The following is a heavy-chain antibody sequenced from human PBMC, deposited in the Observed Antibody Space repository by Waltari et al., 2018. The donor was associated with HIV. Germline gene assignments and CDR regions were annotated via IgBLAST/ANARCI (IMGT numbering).Heavy chain of an antibody. J-gene: IGHJ4*02. CDR1: GFTFSSYE. CDR3: ARGGYYDSSGYLNY. V-gene: IGHV3-48*03. Sequence: EVQLVESGGGLVQPGGSLRLSCAASGFTFSSYEMNWVRQAPGKGLEWVSYISSSGSTIYYADSVKGRFTISRDNAKNSLYLQMNSLRAEDTAVYYCARGGYYDSSGYLNYWGQGTLVTVSS. CDR2: ISSSGSTI. D-gene: IGHD3-22*01.